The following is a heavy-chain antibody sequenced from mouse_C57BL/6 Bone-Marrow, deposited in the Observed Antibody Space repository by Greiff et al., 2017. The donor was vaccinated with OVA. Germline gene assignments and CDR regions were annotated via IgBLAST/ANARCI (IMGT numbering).Heavy chain of an antibody. J-gene: IGHJ2*01. V-gene: IGHV6-3*01. CDR1: GFTFSNYW. Sequence: EVQGVESGGGLVQPGGSMKLSCVASGFTFSNYWMNWVRQSPEKGLEWVAQIRLKSDNYATHYAESVKGRFTISRDDSKSSVYLQMNNLRAEDTGIYYCTGRRGYYFDYWGQGTTLTVSS. CDR2: IRLKSDNYAT. D-gene: IGHD2-12*01. CDR3: TGRRGYYFDY.